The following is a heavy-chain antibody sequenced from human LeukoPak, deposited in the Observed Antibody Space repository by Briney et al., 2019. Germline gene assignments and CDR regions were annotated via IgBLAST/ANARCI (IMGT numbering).Heavy chain of an antibody. J-gene: IGHJ6*02. CDR1: GYTFTGYY. D-gene: IGHD5-18*01. CDR2: INPNSGGT. V-gene: IGHV1-2*02. Sequence: GAPVKVSCKASGYTFTGYYMHWVRQAPGQGLEWMGWINPNSGGTNYAQKFQGRVTMTRDTSISTAYMELSRLRSDDTAVYYCARMERDTAYGMDVWGQGTTVTVSS. CDR3: ARMERDTAYGMDV.